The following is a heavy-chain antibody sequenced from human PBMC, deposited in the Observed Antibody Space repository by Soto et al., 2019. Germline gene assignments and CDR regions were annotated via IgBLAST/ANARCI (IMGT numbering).Heavy chain of an antibody. Sequence: ASVKVSCKASGYTFTVYPIHWVRQAPGQGLERMGWINPNSGGTNYAQKFQGRVTMTSDTSITTAYMALSRLTSDDTAVNYCARLTTEPYAWGQGTLVTVSS. D-gene: IGHD1-1*01. V-gene: IGHV1-2*02. CDR3: ARLTTEPYA. J-gene: IGHJ5*02. CDR2: INPNSGGT. CDR1: GYTFTVYP.